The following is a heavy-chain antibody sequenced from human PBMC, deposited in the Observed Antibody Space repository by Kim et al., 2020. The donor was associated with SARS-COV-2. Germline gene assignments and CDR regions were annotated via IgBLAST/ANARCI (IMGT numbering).Heavy chain of an antibody. J-gene: IGHJ6*02. CDR3: ATTVTRDYYGMDV. D-gene: IGHD4-4*01. CDR1: GFTFSSYG. Sequence: GGSLRLSCAASGFTFSSYGMHWVRQAPGKGLEWVAVISYDGSNKYYADSMKGRFTISRDNSKNTLYLQMNSLRAEDTAVYYCATTVTRDYYGMDVWGQGT. CDR2: ISYDGSNK. V-gene: IGHV3-30*03.